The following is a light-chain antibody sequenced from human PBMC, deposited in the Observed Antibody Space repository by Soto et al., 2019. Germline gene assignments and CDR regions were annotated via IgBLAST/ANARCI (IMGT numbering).Light chain of an antibody. Sequence: DIQMTQSPPSLSASVGDRVTITCQASQDITSSLNWYQQKTGRAPKLLIYDASSLETGVPSRFTGRGYGTEFTLAINTLQPEDFATYYCQQSDVLPWTFGHGTKVEIK. CDR3: QQSDVLPWT. V-gene: IGKV1-33*01. CDR1: QDITSS. CDR2: DAS. J-gene: IGKJ1*01.